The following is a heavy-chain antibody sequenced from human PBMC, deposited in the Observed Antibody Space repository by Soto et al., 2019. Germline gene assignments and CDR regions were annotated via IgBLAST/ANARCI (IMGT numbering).Heavy chain of an antibody. J-gene: IGHJ6*03. V-gene: IGHV3-30*18. CDR3: VKGPLYYYYYFMDV. Sequence: QVQLVESGGGVVQSEKSLRLSCAASGFTFGSFGMHWVRQAPGKGLEWVAVISPYDGSEKYYADSVKGRFTISRDNSKDILYRQMNSLRPKDTAVYYCVKGPLYYYYYFMDVWGKGTTVTVSS. CDR2: ISPYDGSEK. CDR1: GFTFGSFG.